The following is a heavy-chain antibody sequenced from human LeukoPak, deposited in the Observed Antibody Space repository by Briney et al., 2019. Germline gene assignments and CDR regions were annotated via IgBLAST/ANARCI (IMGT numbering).Heavy chain of an antibody. CDR1: GGTFSSYA. V-gene: IGHV1-69*05. CDR3: ARATVGYYYDSSGYPTAPYYFDY. Sequence: SVKVSCKASGGTFSSYAINWVRQAPGQGLEWMGRIIPIFGTANYAQKFQGRVTITTDESTSTDYMELRRLRSEDTAVYYCARATVGYYYDSSGYPTAPYYFDYWGQGTLVTVSS. D-gene: IGHD3-22*01. CDR2: IIPIFGTA. J-gene: IGHJ4*02.